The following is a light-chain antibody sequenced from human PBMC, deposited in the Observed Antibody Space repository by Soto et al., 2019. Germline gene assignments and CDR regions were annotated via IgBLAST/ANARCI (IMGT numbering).Light chain of an antibody. CDR2: EVR. CDR1: SSDIGGYNY. J-gene: IGLJ2*01. CDR3: SSYTTSSTLIL. V-gene: IGLV2-14*01. Sequence: QSVLTQPASVSGSPGQSITISCTGTSSDIGGYNYVSWYRQHPGKAPKLMIYEVRNRPSGVSNRFSGSKSGNTASLTISGLQAEDEGDYYCSSYTTSSTLILFGGATKLTVL.